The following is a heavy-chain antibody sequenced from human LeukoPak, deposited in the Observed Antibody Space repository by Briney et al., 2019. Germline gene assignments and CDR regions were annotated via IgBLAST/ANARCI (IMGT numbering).Heavy chain of an antibody. J-gene: IGHJ6*02. CDR3: ARAPMVRGVSPDGMDV. Sequence: GGSLRLSCAASGFTFSSYDMHWVRQATGKGLEWVSAIGTAGDTYYPGSVKGRFTISRENAKNSLYLQMNSLRAGDTTVYYCARAPMVRGVSPDGMDVWGQGTTVTVSS. CDR1: GFTFSSYD. V-gene: IGHV3-13*04. D-gene: IGHD3-10*01. CDR2: IGTAGDT.